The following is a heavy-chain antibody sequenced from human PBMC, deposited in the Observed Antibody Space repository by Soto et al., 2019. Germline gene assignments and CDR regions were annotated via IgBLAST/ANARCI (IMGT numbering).Heavy chain of an antibody. D-gene: IGHD6-13*01. CDR2: INHSGST. CDR1: GGSFGGYY. V-gene: IGHV4-34*01. J-gene: IGHJ6*02. Sequence: SETLSLTCAVYGGSFGGYYWSWIGQPPGKGLEWIGEINHSGSTNYNPSLKSRVTISVDTSKNQFSLKLSSVTAADTAVYYCARGRDSRSWYYYGMDVWGQGTTVTVPS. CDR3: ARGRDSRSWYYYGMDV.